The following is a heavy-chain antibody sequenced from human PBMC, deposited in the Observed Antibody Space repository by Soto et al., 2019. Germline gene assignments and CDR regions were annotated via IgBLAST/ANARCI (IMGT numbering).Heavy chain of an antibody. V-gene: IGHV3-21*01. J-gene: IGHJ1*01. CDR3: ARDNEGGGGSGMYFQH. CDR1: GFTFSSYS. Sequence: EVQLVESGGGLVKPGGSLRLSCAASGFTFSSYSMNWVRQAPGKGLEWVSSISSSSSYIYYADSVKGRFTISRDNAKNSLYLQMNSLRAEDTAVYYCARDNEGGGGSGMYFQHWGQGTLVTVSS. D-gene: IGHD1-26*01. CDR2: ISSSSSYI.